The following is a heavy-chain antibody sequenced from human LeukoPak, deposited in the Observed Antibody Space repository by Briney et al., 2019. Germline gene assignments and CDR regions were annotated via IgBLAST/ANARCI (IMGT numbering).Heavy chain of an antibody. CDR1: GFTFSSYW. J-gene: IGHJ4*02. CDR3: ARSILVGGGGYFDY. D-gene: IGHD1-26*01. Sequence: PGGSLRLSCAASGFTFSSYWMSWVRQAPGKGLEWVANIKQDGSEKYYVDSVKGRFTISRDNAKNSLYLQMNSLRAEDTAVYYCARSILVGGGGYFDYWGQGTLVTVSS. CDR2: IKQDGSEK. V-gene: IGHV3-7*01.